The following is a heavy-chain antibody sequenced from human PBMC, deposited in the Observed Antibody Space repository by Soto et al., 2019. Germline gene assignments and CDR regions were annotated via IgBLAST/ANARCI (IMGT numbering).Heavy chain of an antibody. CDR2: INHSGST. D-gene: IGHD3-10*01. CDR3: ARLVYDTRLNYMYFDF. V-gene: IGHV4-34*01. J-gene: IGHJ4*02. CDR1: GGSFSGYY. Sequence: TSETLSLTCAVYGGSFSGYYWSWIRQPPGKGLEWIGEINHSGSTNYYPSFERRVAISVDTSKNQFSLKLTSVTAADTAIYFCARLVYDTRLNYMYFDFWGQGALVTVSS.